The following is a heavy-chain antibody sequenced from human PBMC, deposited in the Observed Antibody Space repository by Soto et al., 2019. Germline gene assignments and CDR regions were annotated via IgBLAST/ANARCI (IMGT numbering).Heavy chain of an antibody. CDR3: AIEDSRSPPDYPIRY. CDR2: IIPIFGTA. Sequence: QVQLVQSGAEVKKPGSSVKVSCKASGGTFSSYSISWVRQAPGKGLEWMGGIIPIFGTANYAQKFQGRVKITADESTSTAYRELSSLRSEDTAVYYCAIEDSRSPPDYPIRYWVQGTLVTVSS. D-gene: IGHD3-22*01. CDR1: GGTFSSYS. J-gene: IGHJ4*02. V-gene: IGHV1-69*01.